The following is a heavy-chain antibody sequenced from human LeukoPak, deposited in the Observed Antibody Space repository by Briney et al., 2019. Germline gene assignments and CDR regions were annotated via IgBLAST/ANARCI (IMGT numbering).Heavy chain of an antibody. Sequence: SGTLSLTCAAYGGSFSGYYWSWIRQPPGKGLEWIGEINHSGSTNYNPSLKSRVTILVDTSKNQFSLKLSSVTAADTAVYYCARGHSPVTTKVSYFQHWGQGTLVTVSS. D-gene: IGHD4-17*01. CDR1: GGSFSGYY. CDR3: ARGHSPVTTKVSYFQH. J-gene: IGHJ1*01. CDR2: INHSGST. V-gene: IGHV4-34*01.